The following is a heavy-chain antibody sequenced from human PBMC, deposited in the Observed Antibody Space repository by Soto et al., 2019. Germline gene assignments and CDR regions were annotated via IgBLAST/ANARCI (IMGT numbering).Heavy chain of an antibody. CDR1: GFTFSSYW. J-gene: IGHJ6*02. V-gene: IGHV3-74*01. Sequence: QPGGSLRLSCAASGFTFSSYWMHWVRQDPGKGLVWVSRINSDGSSTSYADSVKGRFAISRDNAKNTLYLQMNSLRAEDTAVYYCARVQGYCSGGSCSHYYCYGMDVWGQGTTVTVSS. CDR3: ARVQGYCSGGSCSHYYCYGMDV. CDR2: INSDGSST. D-gene: IGHD2-15*01.